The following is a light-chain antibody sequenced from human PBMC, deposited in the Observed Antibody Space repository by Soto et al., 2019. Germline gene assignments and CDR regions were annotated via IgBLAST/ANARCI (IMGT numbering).Light chain of an antibody. Sequence: IQVTQSPSALSASIGDRVTITCRASQGIRNDLGWYQQKPGKAPKLLIYAASSLQSGVPSRFSGSGSGTHFTLTIRSLQPEDFATYYCLQDYDYPWTFGQGTKVDIK. CDR2: AAS. V-gene: IGKV1-6*01. CDR3: LQDYDYPWT. J-gene: IGKJ1*01. CDR1: QGIRND.